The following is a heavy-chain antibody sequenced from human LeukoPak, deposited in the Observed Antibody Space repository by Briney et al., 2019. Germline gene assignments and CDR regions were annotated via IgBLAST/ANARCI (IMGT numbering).Heavy chain of an antibody. CDR1: GYTFTGYY. CDR2: INPNSGGT. J-gene: IGHJ4*02. D-gene: IGHD5-12*01. CDR3: ARDAEGSGYDFYY. Sequence: ASVKVSCKASGYTFTGYYMHWVRQAPGQRLEWMGWINPNSGGTNYAQKFQGRVTMTRDTSISTAYMELSRLRSDDTAVYYCARDAEGSGYDFYYWGQGTLVTVSS. V-gene: IGHV1-2*02.